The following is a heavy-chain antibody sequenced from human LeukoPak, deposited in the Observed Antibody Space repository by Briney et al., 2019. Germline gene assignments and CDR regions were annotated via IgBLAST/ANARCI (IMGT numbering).Heavy chain of an antibody. CDR3: ARGGYYDILTGYYVYLDY. CDR2: IHYSGST. Sequence: SETLSLTCTVSGGSISSYYWSWIRQPPGKGLEWIGYIHYSGSTNYNLSLESRVTISVDTSKNQFSLKLSSVTAADTAVYYCARGGYYDILTGYYVYLDYWGQGTLVTVSS. V-gene: IGHV4-59*01. D-gene: IGHD3-9*01. J-gene: IGHJ4*02. CDR1: GGSISSYY.